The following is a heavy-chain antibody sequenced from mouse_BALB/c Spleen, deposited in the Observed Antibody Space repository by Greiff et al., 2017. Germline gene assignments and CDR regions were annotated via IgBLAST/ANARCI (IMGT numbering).Heavy chain of an antibody. CDR2: ISSGGSYT. J-gene: IGHJ3*01. D-gene: IGHD1-1*01. CDR3: ARVDRIFYGSSSAY. Sequence: EVKLMESGGGLVKPGGSLKLSCAASGFTFSSYAMSWVRQSPEKRLEWVAEISSGGSYTYYPDTVTGRFTISRDNAKNTLYLEMSSLRSEDTAMYYCARVDRIFYGSSSAYWGQGTLVTVSA. CDR1: GFTFSSYA. V-gene: IGHV5-9-4*01.